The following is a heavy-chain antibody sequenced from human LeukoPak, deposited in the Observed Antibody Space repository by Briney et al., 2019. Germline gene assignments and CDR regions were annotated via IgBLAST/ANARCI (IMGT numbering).Heavy chain of an antibody. J-gene: IGHJ6*02. CDR2: VNRDGSET. V-gene: IGHV3-7*03. CDR3: ARNNGMDV. Sequence: PGGSLRLSCTASGLTLSNFWMTWVRQAPGRGPEWVANVNRDGSETYYLDSVKGRFTISKDNAKNSLYLQMNSLRAEDTALYHCARNNGMDVWGQGTTVIVSS. CDR1: GLTLSNFW.